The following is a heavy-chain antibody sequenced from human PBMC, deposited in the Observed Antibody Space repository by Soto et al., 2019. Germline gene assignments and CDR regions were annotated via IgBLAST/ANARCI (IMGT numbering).Heavy chain of an antibody. J-gene: IGHJ6*02. V-gene: IGHV3-21*01. CDR3: ARGSTIFRVVIAGMDV. CDR1: GFTFSSYS. Sequence: GGSLRLSCAASGFTFSSYSMNWVRQAPGKGLEWVSSISSSSSYIYYADSVKGRFTISRDNAKNSLYLQMNSLRAEDTAVYYCARGSTIFRVVIAGMDVWGQGTTVTGSS. D-gene: IGHD3-3*01. CDR2: ISSSSSYI.